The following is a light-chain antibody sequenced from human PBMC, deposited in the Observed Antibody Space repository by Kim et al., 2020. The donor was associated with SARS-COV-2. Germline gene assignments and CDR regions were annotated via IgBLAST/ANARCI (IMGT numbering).Light chain of an antibody. J-gene: IGLJ2*01. V-gene: IGLV3-1*01. CDR3: QAWDSNTVV. CDR2: QDN. Sequence: SYELTQPPSVSVSPGQTASITCSGDKLGDTYACWYQHKSGQSPVRVIYQDNKRPSGIPERFSGSNSGNTATLTISGTQAMDEADYYCQAWDSNTVVFGGGTKLTVL. CDR1: KLGDTY.